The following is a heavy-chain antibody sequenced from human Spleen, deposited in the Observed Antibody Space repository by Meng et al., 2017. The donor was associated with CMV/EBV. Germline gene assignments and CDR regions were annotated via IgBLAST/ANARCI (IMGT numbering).Heavy chain of an antibody. CDR1: GGSISGSSYY. V-gene: IGHV4-39*07. Sequence: GSLRLSCTVSGGSISGSSYYWGWIRQPPGKGLEWIGEIYHSGSTNYNPSLKSRVTISVDKSKNQFSLKLSSVTAADTAVYYCASAPITIFGVVSRGGYWGQGTLVTVSS. CDR3: ASAPITIFGVVSRGGY. D-gene: IGHD3-3*01. CDR2: IYHSGST. J-gene: IGHJ4*02.